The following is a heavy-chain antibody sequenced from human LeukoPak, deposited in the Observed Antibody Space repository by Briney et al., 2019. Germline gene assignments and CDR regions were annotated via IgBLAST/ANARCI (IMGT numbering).Heavy chain of an antibody. CDR1: GYIFTIYY. Sequence: ASVTVSFTTSGYIFTIYYIHWVRQAPGQGLEWMGLINISGDRTNYAQRFQGRVTMTRDMSTSTVYMELSSLRSEDTAVYYCARGVHVRKYDSNENCFDPWGQGTLVTASS. J-gene: IGHJ5*02. CDR2: INISGDRT. D-gene: IGHD3-22*01. CDR3: ARGVHVRKYDSNENCFDP. V-gene: IGHV1-46*01.